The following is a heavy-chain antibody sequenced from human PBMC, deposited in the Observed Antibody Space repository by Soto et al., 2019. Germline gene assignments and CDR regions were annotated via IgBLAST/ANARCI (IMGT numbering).Heavy chain of an antibody. CDR1: GFSLSTRGMC. CDR2: IGWDDDK. Sequence: SGPTLVNPTQTLTLTCTFSGFSLSTRGMCVSWIRQPPGKALEWLALIGWDDDKYYSTSLKTRLTISKDTSKNQVVLTMTNMEPVDTATYYCAWMGRGYCSGGSCPTYYYYGMDVWGQGTTVTVSS. CDR3: AWMGRGYCSGGSCPTYYYYGMDV. J-gene: IGHJ6*02. D-gene: IGHD2-15*01. V-gene: IGHV2-70*01.